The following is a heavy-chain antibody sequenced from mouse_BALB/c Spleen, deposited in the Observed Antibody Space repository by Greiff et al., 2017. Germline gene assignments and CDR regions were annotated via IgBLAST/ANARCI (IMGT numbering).Heavy chain of an antibody. J-gene: IGHJ1*01. CDR2: ISSGGSYT. CDR1: GFTFSSYT. D-gene: IGHD1-1*01. Sequence: EVQLVESGGGLVKPGGSLKLSCAASGFTFSSYTMSWVRQTPEKRLEWVATISSGGSYTYYPDSVKGRFTISRDNAKNTLYLQMSSLKSEDTAMYYCTRDRDYYGSLWYFDVWGAGTTVTVSS. V-gene: IGHV5-6-4*01. CDR3: TRDRDYYGSLWYFDV.